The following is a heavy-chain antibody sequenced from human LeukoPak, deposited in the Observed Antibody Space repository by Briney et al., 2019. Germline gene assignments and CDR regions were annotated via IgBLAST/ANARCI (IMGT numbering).Heavy chain of an antibody. CDR1: GGTFSSYA. CDR2: IIPIFGTA. D-gene: IGHD6-19*01. CDR3: ATSGIAVAGLRPRDYYYYYYMDV. J-gene: IGHJ6*03. V-gene: IGHV1-69*13. Sequence: ASVKVSCKASGGTFSSYAISWVRQAPGQGLEWMGGIIPIFGTANYAQKFQGRVTITADESTSTAYMELSSLRSEDTAVYYCATSGIAVAGLRPRDYYYYYYMDVWGKGTTVTVSS.